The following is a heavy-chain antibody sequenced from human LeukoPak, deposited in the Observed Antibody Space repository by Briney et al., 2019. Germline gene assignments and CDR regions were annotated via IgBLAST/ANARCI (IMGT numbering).Heavy chain of an antibody. CDR1: GFTFGSYA. V-gene: IGHV3-23*01. Sequence: GGSLRLSCATSGFTFGSYAMTWVRQAPGKGLEWVSGITGIGGSTYYADSVKGRFTISRDNSKNTLYLQMNSLRAEDTATYYCAKDAVRGSGRINWFDPWGQGTLVTVSS. CDR2: ITGIGGST. CDR3: AKDAVRGSGRINWFDP. J-gene: IGHJ5*02. D-gene: IGHD3-10*01.